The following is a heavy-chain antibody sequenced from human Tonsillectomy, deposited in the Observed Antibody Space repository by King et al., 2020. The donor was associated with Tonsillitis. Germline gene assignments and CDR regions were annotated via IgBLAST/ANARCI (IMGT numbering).Heavy chain of an antibody. CDR1: GGSISSSSYY. Sequence: QLQESGPGLVKPSETLSLTCTVSGGSISSSSYYWGWIRQPPGKGLEWIGSSYYSGSTYDNPTPKSRGTIPVDTSKNQFSRKLNSVTAADTAVYYCARLRYSYGYFFDYWGQGTLVTVSS. V-gene: IGHV4-39*01. CDR3: ARLRYSYGYFFDY. D-gene: IGHD5-18*01. J-gene: IGHJ4*02. CDR2: SYYSGST.